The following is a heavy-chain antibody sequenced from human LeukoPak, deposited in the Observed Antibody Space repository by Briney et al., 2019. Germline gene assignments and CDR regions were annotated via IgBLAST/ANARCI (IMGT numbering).Heavy chain of an antibody. Sequence: PGGSLRLSCAASGFSFTTYGMHWVRQAPLKGLEWLAAISYDGRNQNYADSVKGRFTIFRDNSQNTLYLQMNSLRAEDTAVYYCARAQTMIVVGVVGYWGQGTLVTVSS. J-gene: IGHJ4*02. CDR2: ISYDGRNQ. V-gene: IGHV3-30*03. CDR1: GFSFTTYG. D-gene: IGHD3-22*01. CDR3: ARAQTMIVVGVVGY.